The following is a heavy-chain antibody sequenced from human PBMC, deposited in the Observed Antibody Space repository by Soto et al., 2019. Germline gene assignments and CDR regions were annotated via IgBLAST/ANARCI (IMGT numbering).Heavy chain of an antibody. CDR2: ISPQGGST. V-gene: IGHV3-64D*06. CDR1: GFAFSSYA. D-gene: IGHD5-12*01. Sequence: PVGSLRLSCSASGFAFSSYAMHWVRQTPGKGLEYVSAISPQGGSTYYADSVKGRFTISRDDSKNTMYLQMSSLRPDDSAVYYCVTMMSARVAFDFWGQGTLVTVSS. CDR3: VTMMSARVAFDF. J-gene: IGHJ4*02.